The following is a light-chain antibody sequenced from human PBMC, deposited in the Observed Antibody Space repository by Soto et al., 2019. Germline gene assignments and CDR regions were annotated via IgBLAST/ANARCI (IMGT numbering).Light chain of an antibody. Sequence: QSALTQAASVSGSPGQSITISCTGTSGDVGHYNLVSWYQQHPGKAPKVIIYEDTKRPSGVSNRFSGSKSGNTASLTISWLQAEDEGDYYCCSYVGSRTVVFGGGTQLTVL. J-gene: IGLJ2*01. CDR3: CSYVGSRTVV. V-gene: IGLV2-23*01. CDR1: SGDVGHYNL. CDR2: EDT.